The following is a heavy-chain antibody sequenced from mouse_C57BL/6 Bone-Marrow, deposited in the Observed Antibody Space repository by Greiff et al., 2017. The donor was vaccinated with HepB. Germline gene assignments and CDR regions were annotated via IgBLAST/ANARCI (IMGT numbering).Heavy chain of an antibody. J-gene: IGHJ2*01. D-gene: IGHD4-1*01. Sequence: VQLKQSGPELVKPGASVKISCKASGYSFTGYYMNWVKQSPEKSLEWIGEINPSTGGTTYNQKFKAKATLTVDKSSSTAYMQLKSLTSEDSAVYYCARALGRPYYFDYWGQGTTLTVSS. V-gene: IGHV1-42*01. CDR1: GYSFTGYY. CDR3: ARALGRPYYFDY. CDR2: INPSTGGT.